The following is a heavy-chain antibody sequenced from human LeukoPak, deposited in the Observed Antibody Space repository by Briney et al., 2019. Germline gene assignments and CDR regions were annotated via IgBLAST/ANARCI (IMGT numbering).Heavy chain of an antibody. CDR2: IYYSGST. V-gene: IGHV4-31*03. D-gene: IGHD3-3*01. J-gene: IGHJ4*02. CDR3: ARGGNIRFLEWYHLHY. Sequence: PSETLSLTCTVSGGSISSGGYYWSWIRQHPGKGLEWIGYIYYSGSTYYNPSLKSRVTISVDTSKNQFSLKLSSVTAADTAVYYCARGGNIRFLEWYHLHYWGQGTLVTVSS. CDR1: GGSISSGGYY.